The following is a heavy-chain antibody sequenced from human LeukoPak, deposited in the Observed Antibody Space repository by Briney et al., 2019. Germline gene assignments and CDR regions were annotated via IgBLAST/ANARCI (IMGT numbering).Heavy chain of an antibody. Sequence: PGGSLRLSCAASGFTFSSYAMSWVRQAPGKGLEWVSAISGSGGSTYYADSVKGRFTISRDNSKNTLYLQMNSLRAEDTAVYYCAKDRRVDTVTTLRYFDYWGQGTLVTVSS. J-gene: IGHJ4*02. CDR3: AKDRRVDTVTTLRYFDY. CDR2: ISGSGGST. V-gene: IGHV3-23*01. CDR1: GFTFSSYA. D-gene: IGHD4-17*01.